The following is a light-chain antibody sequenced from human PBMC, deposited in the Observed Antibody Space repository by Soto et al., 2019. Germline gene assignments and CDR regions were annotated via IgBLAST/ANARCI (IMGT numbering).Light chain of an antibody. CDR2: GAS. CDR1: QSVSSSY. CDR3: QQYGSSPRT. J-gene: IGKJ1*01. V-gene: IGKV3-20*01. Sequence: EIVLTQSPGTLSLSPGERATLSCRASQSVSSSYLAWYQQKPGQAPRLLFYGASSRATGIPDRFSGSGSGTDFTLTISRLEPEYFAVYYCQQYGSSPRTFGQETKVEIK.